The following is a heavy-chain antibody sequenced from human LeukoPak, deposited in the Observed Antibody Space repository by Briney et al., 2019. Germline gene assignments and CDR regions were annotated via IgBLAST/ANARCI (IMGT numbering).Heavy chain of an antibody. CDR2: INWNGGST. V-gene: IGHV3-20*04. CDR3: ARGGGDVDTAIPPYFDY. CDR1: GFTFDDYG. Sequence: GGSRGLSCAAPGFTFDDYGMGWVRQAPGKGVEGVPGINWNGGSTGYADSVKGRFTISRDNAKNSLYLQMNSLRAEDTALYYCARGGGDVDTAIPPYFDYWGQGTLVTVSS. J-gene: IGHJ4*02. D-gene: IGHD5-18*01.